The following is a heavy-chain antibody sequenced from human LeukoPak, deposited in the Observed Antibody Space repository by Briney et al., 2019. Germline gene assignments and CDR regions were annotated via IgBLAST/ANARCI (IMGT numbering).Heavy chain of an antibody. V-gene: IGHV4-31*03. J-gene: IGHJ5*02. CDR3: ASVSIAAAGENWFDP. Sequence: PSQTLSLTCTVSDGSISSGGYYWSWIRQHPGKGLEWIGYIYYSGSTYYNPSLKSRVTISVDTSKNQFSLKLSSVTAADTAVYYCASVSIAAAGENWFDPWGQGTLVTVSS. CDR1: DGSISSGGYY. D-gene: IGHD6-13*01. CDR2: IYYSGST.